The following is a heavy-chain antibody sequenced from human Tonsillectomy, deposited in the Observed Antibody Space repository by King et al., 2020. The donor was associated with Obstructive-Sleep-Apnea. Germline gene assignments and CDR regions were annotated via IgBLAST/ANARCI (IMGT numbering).Heavy chain of an antibody. CDR2: IYPGDSDT. J-gene: IGHJ6*02. D-gene: IGHD2-2*01. V-gene: IGHV5-51*01. CDR1: GYSFTSYW. CDR3: ARAVVVPAAMRRGWYYYGMDV. Sequence: QLVQSGAEVKKPGESLKISCKGSGYSFTSYWIGWVRQMPGKGLEWMGIIYPGDSDTRYSPSFQGQVTISADKSTSTAYLQWSSLKASDTAMYYCARAVVVPAAMRRGWYYYGMDVWGQGTTVTVSS.